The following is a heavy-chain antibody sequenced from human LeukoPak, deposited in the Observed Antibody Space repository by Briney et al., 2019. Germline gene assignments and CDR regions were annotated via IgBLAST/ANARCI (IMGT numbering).Heavy chain of an antibody. CDR2: ISGSGGST. Sequence: PGGSLRLSCAASGFTFSSYSMSWVRQAPGKGLEWVSAISGSGGSTYYADSVKGRFTISRDNAKNSLYLQMNSLRAEDTAVYYCARGEMANFDYWGQGTLVTVSS. D-gene: IGHD5-24*01. V-gene: IGHV3-21*01. J-gene: IGHJ4*02. CDR1: GFTFSSYS. CDR3: ARGEMANFDY.